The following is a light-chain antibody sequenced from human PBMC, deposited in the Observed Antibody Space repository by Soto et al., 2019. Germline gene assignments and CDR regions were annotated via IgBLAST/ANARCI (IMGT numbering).Light chain of an antibody. J-gene: IGLJ2*01. CDR3: CSYAGSSNLVV. Sequence: QSALTQPASVSGSPGQSITISCTGTSSDVGAYNFVSWHQQHPGKAPKLMIYEGSKRPSGVSNRFSGSKSGNTASLTISGLQTEDEADYYCCSYAGSSNLVVFGGGTKLTVL. CDR1: SSDVGAYNF. V-gene: IGLV2-23*01. CDR2: EGS.